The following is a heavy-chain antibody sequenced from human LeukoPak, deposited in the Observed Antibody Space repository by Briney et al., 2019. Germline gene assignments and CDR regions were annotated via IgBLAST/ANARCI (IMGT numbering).Heavy chain of an antibody. CDR3: AGRRSCTSCYVTFDY. J-gene: IGHJ4*02. D-gene: IGHD2-2*01. CDR2: INHSGGT. Sequence: PSETLSLTCAVYGGSFSGYYWSWIRQPPGKGLEWIGEINHSGGTNYNPSLKSRVTISVDTSKNQFSLKLSSVTAADTAVYYCAGRRSCTSCYVTFDYWGQGTLVTVSS. CDR1: GGSFSGYY. V-gene: IGHV4-34*01.